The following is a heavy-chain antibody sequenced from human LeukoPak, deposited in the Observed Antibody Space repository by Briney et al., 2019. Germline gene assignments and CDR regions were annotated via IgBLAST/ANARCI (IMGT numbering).Heavy chain of an antibody. CDR1: GFTFSTYA. Sequence: GGSLRLSCAASGFTFSTYAMSCVRQAPGEGLKWVSAITGGRTTYYADSVMGRFTISRDNSKNTLYLQMNSLRAEDTAVYYCAKGGSYYYFDYWGQGTLVTVSS. V-gene: IGHV3-23*01. J-gene: IGHJ4*02. D-gene: IGHD1-26*01. CDR2: ITGGRTT. CDR3: AKGGSYYYFDY.